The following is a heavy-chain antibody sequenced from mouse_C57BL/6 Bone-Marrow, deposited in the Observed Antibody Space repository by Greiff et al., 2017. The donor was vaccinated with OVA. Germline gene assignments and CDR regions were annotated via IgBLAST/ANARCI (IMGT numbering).Heavy chain of an antibody. CDR3: ARSSWYFDV. J-gene: IGHJ1*03. Sequence: VQLQQSGAELARPGASVKLSCKASGYTFTSYGISWVKQRTGQGLEWIGEIYPRRGNTYYNEKFKGKATLTADKSSSTAYMELRSLTSEDAAVYFCARSSWYFDVWGTGTTVTVSS. V-gene: IGHV1-81*01. CDR1: GYTFTSYG. CDR2: IYPRRGNT.